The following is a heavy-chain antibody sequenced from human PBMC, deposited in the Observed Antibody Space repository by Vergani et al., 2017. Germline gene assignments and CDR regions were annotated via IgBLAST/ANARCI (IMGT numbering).Heavy chain of an antibody. CDR3: AKVAIDGSGSPYFDY. V-gene: IGHV3-21*01. D-gene: IGHD3-10*01. CDR2: ISSSSSYI. J-gene: IGHJ4*02. CDR1: GFTFSSYS. Sequence: EVQLVESGGGLVKPGGSLRLSCAASGFTFSSYSMNWVRQAPGKGLEWVSSISSSSSYIYYADSVKGRFTISRDNAKTSLYLQMNSLRAEDTAVYYCAKVAIDGSGSPYFDYWGQGTLVTVSS.